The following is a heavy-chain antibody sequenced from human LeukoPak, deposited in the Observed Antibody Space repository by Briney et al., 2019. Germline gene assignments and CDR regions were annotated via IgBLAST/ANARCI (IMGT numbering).Heavy chain of an antibody. V-gene: IGHV3-64*01. D-gene: IGHD5-12*01. CDR2: ISSNGGST. CDR3: ARSDYDQNWYFDL. J-gene: IGHJ2*01. Sequence: GGSLRLSCAASGFTFSSYAMHRVRQAPGKGLEYVSAISSNGGSTYYANSVKGRFTISRDNSKNTLYLQMGSLRAEDMAVYYCARSDYDQNWYFDLWGRGTLVTVSS. CDR1: GFTFSSYA.